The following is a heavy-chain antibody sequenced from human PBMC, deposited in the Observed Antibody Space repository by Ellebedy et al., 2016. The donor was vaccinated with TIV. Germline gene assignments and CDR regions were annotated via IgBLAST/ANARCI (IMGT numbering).Heavy chain of an antibody. CDR2: IRSSTNSI. CDR3: ARGGAGFDSMNRELSFDS. D-gene: IGHD1-26*01. J-gene: IGHJ4*02. V-gene: IGHV3-48*02. CDR1: GFSFSWHW. Sequence: GGSLRLXXAASGFSFSWHWMHWVRQAPGKGLEWVAFIRSSTNSISYADSVKGRFTISRDDAENSLYLQMNSPRDEDTAVYYCARGGAGFDSMNRELSFDSWGQGTLVTVSS.